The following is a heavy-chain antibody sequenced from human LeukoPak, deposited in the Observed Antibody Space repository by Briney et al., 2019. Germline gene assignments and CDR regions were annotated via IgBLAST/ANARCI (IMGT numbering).Heavy chain of an antibody. V-gene: IGHV1-2*02. CDR3: ATCGSYCSGGSCTPEQNDY. J-gene: IGHJ4*02. CDR1: GYTFTGYY. Sequence: ASVKVSCKASGYTFTGYYMHWVRQAPGQGLEWMGWINPNSGGTNYAQKFQGRVTMTRDTSISTAYMELSRLRSDDTAVYYCATCGSYCSGGSCTPEQNDYWGRGTLVTVSS. D-gene: IGHD2-15*01. CDR2: INPNSGGT.